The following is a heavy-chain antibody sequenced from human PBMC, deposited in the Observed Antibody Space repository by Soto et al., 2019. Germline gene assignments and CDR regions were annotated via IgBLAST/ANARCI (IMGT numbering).Heavy chain of an antibody. CDR2: MNPNSGNT. J-gene: IGHJ6*03. Sequence: GASVKVSCKASGYTFTSYDINWVRQATGQGLEWMGWMNPNSGNTGYAQKFQGRVTMTRNTSISTAYMELSSLRSEDTAVYYCARGAGIHPGNYYYYMDVWGKGTTVTAP. V-gene: IGHV1-8*01. D-gene: IGHD5-18*01. CDR1: GYTFTSYD. CDR3: ARGAGIHPGNYYYYMDV.